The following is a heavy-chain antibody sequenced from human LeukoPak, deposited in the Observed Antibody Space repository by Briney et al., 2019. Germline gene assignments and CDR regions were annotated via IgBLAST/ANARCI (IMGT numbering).Heavy chain of an antibody. J-gene: IGHJ3*02. CDR3: ARAQRGYSYGHPNAFDI. V-gene: IGHV3-20*04. CDR2: INWNGGST. Sequence: GGSLRLSCAASGFTFDDYGMSWVRQAPEKGLEWVSGINWNGGSTGYADSVKGRFTISRDNAENSLYLQMNSLRAEDTALYYCARAQRGYSYGHPNAFDIWGQGTMVTVSS. D-gene: IGHD5-18*01. CDR1: GFTFDDYG.